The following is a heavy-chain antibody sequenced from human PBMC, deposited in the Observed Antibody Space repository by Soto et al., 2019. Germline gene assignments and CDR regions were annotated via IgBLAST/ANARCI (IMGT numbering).Heavy chain of an antibody. J-gene: IGHJ5*02. V-gene: IGHV4-61*01. Sequence: NPSETLSLTCTVSGGSVSNDNFYWSWIRQPPGKGLEWIEYVHSSGITNYNPSLKRRVTISVDTSRNQFSLRLSSVTAADTAVYYCARGLTMGQLPSHFDHWGQGTLVTVSS. D-gene: IGHD3-10*01. CDR1: GGSVSNDNFY. CDR3: ARGLTMGQLPSHFDH. CDR2: VHSSGIT.